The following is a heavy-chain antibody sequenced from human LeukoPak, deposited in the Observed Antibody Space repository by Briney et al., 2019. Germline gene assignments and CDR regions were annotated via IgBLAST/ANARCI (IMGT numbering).Heavy chain of an antibody. Sequence: SETLSLTCAVYGGSFSGYYWNWIRQPPGKGLEWIGEINHSGSTNYNPSLKSRVTISVDTSKNQFSLKLSSVTAAATAVYYCARRSMVRGVNWDYWGQGTLVTVSS. D-gene: IGHD3-10*01. V-gene: IGHV4-34*01. CDR3: ARRSMVRGVNWDY. CDR2: INHSGST. J-gene: IGHJ4*02. CDR1: GGSFSGYY.